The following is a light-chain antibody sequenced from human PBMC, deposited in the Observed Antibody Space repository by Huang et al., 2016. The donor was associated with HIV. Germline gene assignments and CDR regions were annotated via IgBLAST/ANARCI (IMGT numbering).Light chain of an antibody. CDR2: MAS. J-gene: IGKJ2*01. CDR1: RSRLFASNSKNF. CDR3: QQFYNMPYT. Sequence: DILLTQSPDSLAVSLGERATLTCRYSRSRLFASNSKNFLAWYQQKPGQSPKLLMYMASVRESGIPERFTGSGSRTEFTLTIASLQAEDVAVYYCQQFYNMPYTFGRGTRLEI. V-gene: IGKV4-1*01.